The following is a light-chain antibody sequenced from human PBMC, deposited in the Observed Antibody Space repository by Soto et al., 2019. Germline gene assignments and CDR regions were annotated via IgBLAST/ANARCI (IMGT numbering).Light chain of an antibody. CDR2: NVD. CDR3: SSYADSSTVV. V-gene: IGLV2-14*03. CDR1: SSDVGGHKY. Sequence: QSALTQVASVSASPGQSITISCTGTSSDVGGHKYVSWYQQHPGKAPKLMIYNVDYRPSGVSNRFSGSKSGNTASLTISGLQADDEAYYYCSSYADSSTVVFGGGTKLTVL. J-gene: IGLJ2*01.